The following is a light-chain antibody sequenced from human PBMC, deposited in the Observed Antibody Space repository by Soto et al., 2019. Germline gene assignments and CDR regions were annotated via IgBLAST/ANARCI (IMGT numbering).Light chain of an antibody. J-gene: IGKJ3*01. CDR1: QSVSSY. V-gene: IGKV3-11*01. CDR2: DAS. Sequence: EIVLTQSPATLSLSPGDRATLSCRASQSVSSYLVWYQQKPGQAPRLLIYDASNRAPGIPARFSGSGSGTDFTLTISSLEPEDFAVYYCQQYYNVPFTFGPGTKVDIK. CDR3: QQYYNVPFT.